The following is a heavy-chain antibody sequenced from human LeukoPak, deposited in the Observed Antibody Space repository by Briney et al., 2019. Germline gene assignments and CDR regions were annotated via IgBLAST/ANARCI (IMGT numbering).Heavy chain of an antibody. V-gene: IGHV3-9*03. J-gene: IGHJ6*03. CDR1: GFTFDDYA. Sequence: GRSLRLSCAASGFTFDDYAMHWVRQAPGKGLEWVSGISWNSGSIGYADSVKGRFTISRDNAKNSLYLQMNSLRAEDMALYYCARGLRNYYYYMDVWAKGTTVTVSS. CDR2: ISWNSGSI. CDR3: ARGLRNYYYYMDV.